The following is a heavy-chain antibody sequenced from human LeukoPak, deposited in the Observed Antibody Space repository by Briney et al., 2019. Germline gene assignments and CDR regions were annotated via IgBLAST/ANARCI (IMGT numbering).Heavy chain of an antibody. CDR1: GFTFTSYG. V-gene: IGHV3-33*01. J-gene: IGHJ4*02. D-gene: IGHD4/OR15-4a*01. CDR2: IWYDGSKK. CDR3: VRESCGANCWGADY. Sequence: GRSLRLSCAASGFTFTSYGMHWVRQAPGKGLEWVAVIWYDGSKKIYADSVKGRFTISRDDSQNTLYLQMNSLRAEDTAVYYCVRESCGANCWGADYWGQGTLVTVSS.